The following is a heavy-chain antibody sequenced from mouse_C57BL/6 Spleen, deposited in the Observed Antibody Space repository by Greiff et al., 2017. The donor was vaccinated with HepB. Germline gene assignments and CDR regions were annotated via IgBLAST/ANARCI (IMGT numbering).Heavy chain of an antibody. CDR3: ARHADNSGYRYYYAMDY. CDR1: GYTFTEYT. D-gene: IGHD3-2*02. Sequence: VKLMESGAELVKPGASVKLSCKASGYTFTEYTIHWVKQRSGQGLEWIGWFYPGSGSIKYNEKFKDKATLTVDKSSSTVYMELSRLTSEDSAVYSCARHADNSGYRYYYAMDYWGQGTTVTVSS. V-gene: IGHV1-62-2*01. CDR2: FYPGSGSI. J-gene: IGHJ4*01.